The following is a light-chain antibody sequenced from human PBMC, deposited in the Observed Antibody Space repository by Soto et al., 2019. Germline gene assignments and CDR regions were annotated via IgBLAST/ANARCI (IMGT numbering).Light chain of an antibody. V-gene: IGKV3-20*01. Sequence: EIVMTQSPGTLSLSPGERATLSCRASQSVISRLAWYQQKPGQAPSLLIYGASNRATGIPDRFSGSGSGTDFTLTISRLEPEDFAVYYCQQYGSSGTFGQGTKVDIK. J-gene: IGKJ1*01. CDR1: QSVISR. CDR3: QQYGSSGT. CDR2: GAS.